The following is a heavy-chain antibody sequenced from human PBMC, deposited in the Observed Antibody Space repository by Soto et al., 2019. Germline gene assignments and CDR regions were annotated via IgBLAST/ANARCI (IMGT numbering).Heavy chain of an antibody. D-gene: IGHD3-3*01. CDR3: ISGGAPDYYDY. Sequence: EVQLVESGGGLVQPGGSLKLSCAASGFIFSGSAVHWVGQASGKGLEWVGRILSKAGNYATAYPASMKGRFTISRDDSENTAFQQMNSLKTEDTAVYYCISGGAPDYYDYWGQGTLVAVSS. CDR1: GFIFSGSA. J-gene: IGHJ4*02. V-gene: IGHV3-73*01. CDR2: ILSKAGNYAT.